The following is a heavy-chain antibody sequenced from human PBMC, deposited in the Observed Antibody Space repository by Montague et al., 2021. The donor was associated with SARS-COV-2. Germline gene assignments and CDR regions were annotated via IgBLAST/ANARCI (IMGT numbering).Heavy chain of an antibody. CDR1: GYTLTELS. D-gene: IGHD1-26*01. V-gene: IGHV1-24*01. CDR2: FDPEDGGT. CDR3: ATGFPIVGATTPDY. J-gene: IGHJ4*02. Sequence: SVKVSCKVSGYTLTELSMHWVRQAPGKGLEWMGGFDPEDGGTIYAQKFQGRVTMTEDTSTDTAYMELSSLRSEDTAVYYCATGFPIVGATTPDYWGQGTLVTVSS.